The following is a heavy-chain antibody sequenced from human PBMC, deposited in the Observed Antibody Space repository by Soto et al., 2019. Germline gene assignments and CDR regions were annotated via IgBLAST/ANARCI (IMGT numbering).Heavy chain of an antibody. CDR1: VFTFTMYS. CDR2: ISSTTNYI. CDR3: ARESEDLTSNFDY. J-gene: IGHJ4*02. Sequence: ESGGGLVKPGGSLRLSCAASVFTFTMYSMNWVRQAPGKGLEWVSSISSTTNYIYYGDSMKGRFTISRDNAKNSLYLEMNSLRAEDTAVYYCARESEDLTSNFDYWGQGTLVTVSS. V-gene: IGHV3-21*06.